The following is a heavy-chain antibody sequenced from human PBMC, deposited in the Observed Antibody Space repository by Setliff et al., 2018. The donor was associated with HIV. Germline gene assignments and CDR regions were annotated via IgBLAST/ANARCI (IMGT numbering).Heavy chain of an antibody. V-gene: IGHV1-69*13. CDR2: IIPMFVTA. CDR1: GYTFTSYD. CDR3: ARAKATRQARPTNCFDP. J-gene: IGHJ5*02. Sequence: SVKVSCKASGYTFTSYDISWVRRAPGQGLEWMGGIIPMFVTANYAQKFQDRVTITADESTSTAYMELSSLRFEDTAVYYCARAKATRQARPTNCFDPWGQGTLVTVSS. D-gene: IGHD1-1*01.